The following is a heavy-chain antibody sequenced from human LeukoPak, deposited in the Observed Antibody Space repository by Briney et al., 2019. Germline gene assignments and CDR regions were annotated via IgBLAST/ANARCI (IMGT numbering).Heavy chain of an antibody. J-gene: IGHJ4*02. CDR3: ARGPSFDY. CDR2: INHSGST. Sequence: SETLSLTCAVYGGSFSGYYWSWIRQPPGNGLEWIGEINHSGSTNYNPSLKSRVTISVDTSKNQFSLELSSVTAADTAVYYCARGPSFDYWGQGTLVTVSS. V-gene: IGHV4-34*01. CDR1: GGSFSGYY.